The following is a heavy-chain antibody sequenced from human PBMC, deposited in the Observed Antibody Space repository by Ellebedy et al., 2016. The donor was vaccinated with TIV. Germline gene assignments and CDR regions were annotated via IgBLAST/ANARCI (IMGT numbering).Heavy chain of an antibody. V-gene: IGHV3-48*03. CDR1: GFTFSTCE. CDR3: ARAPPVFRYFDWFSSFDL. Sequence: GGSLRLSCVGSGFTFSTCEMSWVRQVPGKGLEWLSYIKSSGDTIYYADSVKGRFTISRDNAKNSLYLQMNTLRAEDTAVYYCARAPPVFRYFDWFSSFDLWGQGTLVTVSS. CDR2: IKSSGDTI. D-gene: IGHD3-9*01. J-gene: IGHJ3*01.